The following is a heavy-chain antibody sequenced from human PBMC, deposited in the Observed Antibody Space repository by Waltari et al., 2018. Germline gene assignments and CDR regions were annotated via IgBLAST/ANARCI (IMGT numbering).Heavy chain of an antibody. J-gene: IGHJ4*02. Sequence: LLEAGGGLAQPGGSLRLPGAASGFTLHAYTLHWVRQAPGKGLEWVSLISGSGLIEFADSVKGRFTISRDNAKNTVFLEMNSLRAEDTAVYFCAKDLYTTFGALDSWGQGSLVTVSS. CDR3: AKDLYTTFGALDS. CDR2: ISGSGLI. D-gene: IGHD3-3*01. V-gene: IGHV3-23*01. CDR1: GFTLHAYT.